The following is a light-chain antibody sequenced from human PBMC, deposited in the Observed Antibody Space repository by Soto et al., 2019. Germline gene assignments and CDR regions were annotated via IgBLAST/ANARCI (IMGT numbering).Light chain of an antibody. V-gene: IGKV3-20*01. CDR3: QQYGTSPGT. Sequence: EIVLTQSPGTLSLSPGERATLSCRASQSFSSNYLVWYQQRPGQAPRLLIYAASTRATGIPDRFSGSGSGTDFTLTISRVEPGDYAVYYCQQYGTSPGTFGQGTRVEI. CDR1: QSFSSNY. J-gene: IGKJ1*01. CDR2: AAS.